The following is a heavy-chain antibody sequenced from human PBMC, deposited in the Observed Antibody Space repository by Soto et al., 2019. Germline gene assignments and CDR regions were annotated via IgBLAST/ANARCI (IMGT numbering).Heavy chain of an antibody. CDR2: IYPGDSDT. V-gene: IGHV5-51*01. CDR3: ARHEGSSWFPSHPTDY. D-gene: IGHD6-13*01. J-gene: IGHJ4*02. Sequence: GESLKISCKGSGYSFTSYWIGWVRQMPGKGLEWMGIIYPGDSDTRYSPSFQGQVTISADKSISTAYLQWSSLKASDTAMYYCARHEGSSWFPSHPTDYWGQGSLVTGSS. CDR1: GYSFTSYW.